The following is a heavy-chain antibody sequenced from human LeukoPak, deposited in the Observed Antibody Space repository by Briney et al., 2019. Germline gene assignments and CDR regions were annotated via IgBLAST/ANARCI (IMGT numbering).Heavy chain of an antibody. V-gene: IGHV3-11*03. CDR3: ARCQYNSSPDF. CDR2: ISPTSDYT. J-gene: IGHJ4*02. Sequence: PGGSLRLSCAASGFTLIDYSMSWIRQAPGKGLEWVSYISPTSDYTSYADSVKGRFTIFRDNAKNSLFLQMNSLRVEDTAVYYCARCQYNSSPDFWGQGTLASVSS. CDR1: GFTLIDYS. D-gene: IGHD6-13*01.